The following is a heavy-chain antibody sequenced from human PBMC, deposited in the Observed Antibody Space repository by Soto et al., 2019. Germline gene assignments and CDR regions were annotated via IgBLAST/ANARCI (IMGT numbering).Heavy chain of an antibody. CDR3: ARHALGRRKGSSWYVSDYYYYGMDV. J-gene: IGHJ6*01. V-gene: IGHV5-51*01. Sequence: GECLTICCKASGNSFTSYWIVWVRQMPGKGLEWMGIIYPGDSDTRYSPSFQGQVTISADKSISTAYLQWSSLKASDTAMYYCARHALGRRKGSSWYVSDYYYYGMDVWGQGTTVTVSS. CDR2: IYPGDSDT. CDR1: GNSFTSYW. D-gene: IGHD6-13*01.